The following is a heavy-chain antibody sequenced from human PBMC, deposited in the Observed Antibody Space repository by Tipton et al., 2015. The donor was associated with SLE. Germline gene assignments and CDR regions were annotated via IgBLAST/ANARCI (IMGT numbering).Heavy chain of an antibody. CDR2: IYYSGST. J-gene: IGHJ4*02. V-gene: IGHV4-31*11. CDR1: GGSFSGYY. CDR3: ARDRGDDYGDPPGYFDY. D-gene: IGHD4-17*01. Sequence: TLSLTCAVYGGSFSGYYWSWIRQHPGKGLEWIGYIYYSGSTYYNPSLKSRVTISVDTSKNQFSLKLSSVTAADTAVYYCARDRGDDYGDPPGYFDYWGQGTLVTVSS.